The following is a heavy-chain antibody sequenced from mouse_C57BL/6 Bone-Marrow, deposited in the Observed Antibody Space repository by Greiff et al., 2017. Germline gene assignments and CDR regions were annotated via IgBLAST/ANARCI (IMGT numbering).Heavy chain of an antibody. V-gene: IGHV1-20*01. D-gene: IGHD2-3*01. CDR1: GYSFTGYF. Sequence: VQLQQSGPELVKPGDSVKISCKASGYSFTGYFMNWVMQSHGKSLEWIGRINPYNGDTFYNQKFKGKATLTVDKSSSTAHMELRSLTSEDSAVYYCAIDGYYEGFAYWGQGTLVTVSA. J-gene: IGHJ3*01. CDR2: INPYNGDT. CDR3: AIDGYYEGFAY.